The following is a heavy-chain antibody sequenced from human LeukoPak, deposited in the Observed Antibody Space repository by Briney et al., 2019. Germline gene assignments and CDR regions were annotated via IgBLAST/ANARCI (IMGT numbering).Heavy chain of an antibody. CDR1: GFTFSNAW. D-gene: IGHD4/OR15-4a*01. CDR2: IKSKTDGGTT. CDR3: ARRAGAYSHPYDY. Sequence: GGSLRLSCAASGFTFSNAWMSWVRQAPGKGLEWVGRIKSKTDGGTTDYAAPVKGRFTISRDDSKNTLYLQMNSLRAEGTAVYYCARRAGAYSHPYDYWGQGTLVTVSS. J-gene: IGHJ4*02. V-gene: IGHV3-15*01.